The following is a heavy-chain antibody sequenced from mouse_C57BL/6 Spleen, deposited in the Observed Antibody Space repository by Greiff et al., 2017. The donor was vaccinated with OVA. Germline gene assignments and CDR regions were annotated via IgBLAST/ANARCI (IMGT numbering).Heavy chain of an antibody. CDR3: ARLGVYYAMDY. CDR1: GFTFSDYG. J-gene: IGHJ4*01. Sequence: EVKVVESGGGLVKPGGSLQLSCAASGFTFSDYGMHWVRQAPEKGLEWVAYISSGSSTIYYADTVKGRFTISRDNAKNTLSLQRPSLRSEDTAMYYCARLGVYYAMDYWGQGTSVTVSS. CDR2: ISSGSSTI. V-gene: IGHV5-17*01.